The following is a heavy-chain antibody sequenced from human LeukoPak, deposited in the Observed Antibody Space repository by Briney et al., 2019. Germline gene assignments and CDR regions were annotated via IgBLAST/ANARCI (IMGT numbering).Heavy chain of an antibody. CDR3: ARAEILVAVWGSYRPLAFDI. CDR1: GYTFTGYY. CDR2: INPNSGGT. Sequence: ASVKVSCKASGYTFTGYYMHWVRQAPGQGLEWMGWINPNSGGTNYAQKFQGRVTITADESTSTAYMELSSLRSEDTAVYYCARAEILVAVWGSYRPLAFDIWGQGTMVTVSS. V-gene: IGHV1-2*02. J-gene: IGHJ3*02. D-gene: IGHD3-16*02.